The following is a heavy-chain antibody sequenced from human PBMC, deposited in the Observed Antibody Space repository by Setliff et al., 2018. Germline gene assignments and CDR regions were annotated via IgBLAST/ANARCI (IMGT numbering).Heavy chain of an antibody. V-gene: IGHV1-69*05. CDR3: AREGVDTRSSTDYRYYRDV. Sequence: SVKVSCKASGGTFKSYGISWVRQAPGQGLEWMGGTIPIFGSTNYAQKFQDRFTIITDESTSTAYMELSSLRTEDTAVYYCAREGVDTRSSTDYRYYRDVWGKGTTVTVSS. CDR2: TIPIFGST. D-gene: IGHD5-18*01. J-gene: IGHJ6*03. CDR1: GGTFKSYG.